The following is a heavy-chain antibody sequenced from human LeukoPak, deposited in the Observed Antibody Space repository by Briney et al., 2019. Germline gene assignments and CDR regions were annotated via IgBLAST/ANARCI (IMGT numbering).Heavy chain of an antibody. CDR1: GYTFSSSW. Sequence: GESLKISCKGSGYTFSSSWIGWVRQMPGKGLEWMGIIYPGNSDTRYSPSFQGQVTISADKSISTAYLQWSSLKASDTAMYYCARRASGYCSSTSCPGYFDYWGQGTLVTVSS. CDR2: IYPGNSDT. D-gene: IGHD2-2*01. J-gene: IGHJ4*02. V-gene: IGHV5-51*01. CDR3: ARRASGYCSSTSCPGYFDY.